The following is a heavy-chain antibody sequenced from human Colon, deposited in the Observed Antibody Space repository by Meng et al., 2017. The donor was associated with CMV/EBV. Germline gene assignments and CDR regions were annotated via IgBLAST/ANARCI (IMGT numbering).Heavy chain of an antibody. CDR1: GGSISSYY. CDR3: ARDTGLRRFDY. V-gene: IGHV4-59*01. Sequence: SETLSLTCTVSGGSISSYYWSWIRKSPGTGLEWIGHIYHNGITNYNPSLKSRATISVDTSKNQHSLKLSSVTAADTAVYYCARDTGLRRFDYWGQGTLVTVSS. CDR2: IYHNGIT. D-gene: IGHD2-8*02. J-gene: IGHJ4*02.